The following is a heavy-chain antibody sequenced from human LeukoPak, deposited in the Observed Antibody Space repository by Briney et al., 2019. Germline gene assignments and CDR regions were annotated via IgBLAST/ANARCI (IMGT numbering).Heavy chain of an antibody. CDR1: GFTFSSFE. V-gene: IGHV3-48*03. J-gene: IGHJ4*02. CDR2: MSSTGTTI. D-gene: IGHD5-18*01. Sequence: PGGSLRLSCAASGFTFSSFEMNWVRQAPGKGLAWISCMSSTGTTIYYADSVKGRFTISRDNAKNSLYLQMNSLRVEDTAVYYCARVGRYGVDYWGQGTLVTVSS. CDR3: ARVGRYGVDY.